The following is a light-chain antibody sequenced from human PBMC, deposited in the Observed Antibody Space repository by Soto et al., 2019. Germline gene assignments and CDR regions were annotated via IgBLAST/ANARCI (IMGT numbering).Light chain of an antibody. CDR1: QSFRGL. CDR2: DAY. J-gene: IGKJ5*01. Sequence: EVVLTQSPVTLSLSPGERATLSCRASQSFRGLLAWYQQKPGQAPRLLIYDAYNRATGIPPRFSGSGSGTDFTLTINRLEPEDFVVYYCQYYGNSRITFGQGTRLEIK. CDR3: QYYGNSRIT. V-gene: IGKV3-11*01.